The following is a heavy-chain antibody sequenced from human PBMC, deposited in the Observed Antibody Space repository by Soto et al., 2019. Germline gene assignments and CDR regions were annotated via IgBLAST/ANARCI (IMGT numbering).Heavy chain of an antibody. CDR1: GFTFSSYE. V-gene: IGHV3-48*03. J-gene: IGHJ4*02. CDR2: ISSSGSTI. Sequence: GGSLRLSCAASGFTFSSYEMNWVRQAPGKGLEWVSYISSSGSTIYYADSVKGRFTISRDNAKNSLYLQMNSLRAEDTAVYYCARELTAYDLDYWGQGTLVTVSS. CDR3: ARELTAYDLDY. D-gene: IGHD3-16*01.